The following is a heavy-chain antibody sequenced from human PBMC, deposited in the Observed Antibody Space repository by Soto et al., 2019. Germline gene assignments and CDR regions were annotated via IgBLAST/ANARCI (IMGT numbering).Heavy chain of an antibody. Sequence: LGESLKISCNGSGYSFTSYWISWVRQMPGKGLEWMGRIDPSDSYTNYSPSFQGHVTISADKSISTAYLQWSSLKASDTAMYYCARQSFHSDDILTDPDAFDIWGQGTMVTVSS. J-gene: IGHJ3*02. CDR1: GYSFTSYW. D-gene: IGHD3-9*01. CDR2: IDPSDSYT. V-gene: IGHV5-10-1*01. CDR3: ARQSFHSDDILTDPDAFDI.